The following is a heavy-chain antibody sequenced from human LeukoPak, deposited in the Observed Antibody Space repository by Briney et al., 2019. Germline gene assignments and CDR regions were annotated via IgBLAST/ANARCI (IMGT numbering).Heavy chain of an antibody. D-gene: IGHD3-3*01. CDR1: GGSFSGYY. V-gene: IGHV4-34*01. J-gene: IGHJ4*02. CDR2: INHSGST. Sequence: SETLSLTCAVYGGSFSGYYWSWIRQPPGKGLEWIGEINHSGSTNYNPSLKSRVTISVDTSKNQFSLKLSSVTAADTAVYYCARIAIFGMAIDYWGQGTLVTVSS. CDR3: ARIAIFGMAIDY.